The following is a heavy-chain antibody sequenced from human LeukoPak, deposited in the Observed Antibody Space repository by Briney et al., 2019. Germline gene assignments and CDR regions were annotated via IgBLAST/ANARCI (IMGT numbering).Heavy chain of an antibody. CDR2: IYYSGST. D-gene: IGHD5-12*01. CDR3: ARPSGYTGYDFDY. V-gene: IGHV4-38-2*02. J-gene: IGHJ4*02. Sequence: SETLSLTCTVSGYSISSGYYWGWIRQPPGKGLEWIGSIYYSGSTYYNPSLKSRVTISVDTSKNQFSLKLSSVTAADTAVYYCARPSGYTGYDFDYWGQGTLVTVSS. CDR1: GYSISSGYY.